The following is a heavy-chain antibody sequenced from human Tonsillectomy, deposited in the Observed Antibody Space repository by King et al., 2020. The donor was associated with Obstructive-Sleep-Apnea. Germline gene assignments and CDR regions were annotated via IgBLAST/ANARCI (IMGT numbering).Heavy chain of an antibody. CDR1: GGSIRSGGYY. J-gene: IGHJ2*01. CDR2: IYYSGST. V-gene: IGHV4-31*03. D-gene: IGHD2-21*02. CDR3: AGLVCGGDCDSSKDWYFDL. Sequence: VQLQESGPGLVKPSQTLSLTCTVSGGSIRSGGYYWSWVRQNPGKGLEWIGDIYYSGSTYYNPSLKSRVTISVDTSKNQFSLKLSSVSAADTAVYYCAGLVCGGDCDSSKDWYFDLWGRGTLVTVSS.